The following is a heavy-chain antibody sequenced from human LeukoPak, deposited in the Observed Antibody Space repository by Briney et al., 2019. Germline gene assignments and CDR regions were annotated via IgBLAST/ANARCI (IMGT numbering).Heavy chain of an antibody. V-gene: IGHV5-51*01. D-gene: IGHD3-3*01. J-gene: IGHJ5*02. CDR3: ARHQTNYDFWSAPFDP. CDR1: GYSFTSYW. Sequence: GESLKISCKGSGYSFTSYWIGRVRQMPGKGLEWMGIIYPGDSDTRYSPSFQGQVTISADKSISTAYLQWSSLKASDTAMYYCARHQTNYDFWSAPFDPWGQGTLVTVSS. CDR2: IYPGDSDT.